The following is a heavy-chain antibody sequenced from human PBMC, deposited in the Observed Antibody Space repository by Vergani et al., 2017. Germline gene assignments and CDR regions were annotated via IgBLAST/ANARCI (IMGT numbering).Heavy chain of an antibody. CDR3: ARVRVLAGYFDY. J-gene: IGHJ4*02. V-gene: IGHV4-34*01. CDR1: GGSFSGYY. Sequence: QVQLQQWGAGLLKPSETLSLTCAVYGGSFSGYYWSWIRQPPGKGLEWIGEINHSGSTNYNPSLKSRVTISVDTSKNPFSLKLSSVTAADTAVYYCARVRVLAGYFDYWGQGTLVTVSS. CDR2: INHSGST.